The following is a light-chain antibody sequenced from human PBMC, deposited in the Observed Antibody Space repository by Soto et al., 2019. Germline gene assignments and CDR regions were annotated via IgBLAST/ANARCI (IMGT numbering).Light chain of an antibody. J-gene: IGLJ1*01. CDR1: SSDVGSYNL. Sequence: QSALTQPASVSGSPGQSITISCTGSSSDVGSYNLVSWYQQQPGKAPKLMIYEGSKRPSGVSNRFSGSKSGNTASLTISGLQAEDEADYYCCSYAGGGSYVFGPGTKLTVL. CDR2: EGS. V-gene: IGLV2-23*01. CDR3: CSYAGGGSYV.